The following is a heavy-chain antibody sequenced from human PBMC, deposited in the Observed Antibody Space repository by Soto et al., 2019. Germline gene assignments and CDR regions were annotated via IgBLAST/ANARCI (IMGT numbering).Heavy chain of an antibody. J-gene: IGHJ4*02. Sequence: PSETLSPTCTVSGGSLRGYYWSWIRQPPGKGLEWIGYIYYTGITDYNPSLKSRVTISVDTSKNQFSLKLSSVTAADTAVYYCAREGMAVAGSFDYWGQGTLVTVSS. D-gene: IGHD6-19*01. CDR1: GGSLRGYY. CDR2: IYYTGIT. V-gene: IGHV4-59*01. CDR3: AREGMAVAGSFDY.